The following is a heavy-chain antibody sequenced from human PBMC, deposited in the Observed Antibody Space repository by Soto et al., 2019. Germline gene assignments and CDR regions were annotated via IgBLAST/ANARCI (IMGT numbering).Heavy chain of an antibody. Sequence: GGSLRLSCAASGFTFGSYWMSWVRQAPGKGLEWLATIKMDASEKKYVDSVKGRFTISRDNSKNTLYLQMNSLRAEDTAVYYCAKDAIAVAGTPYFDYWGQGTLVTVSS. CDR1: GFTFGSYW. D-gene: IGHD6-19*01. J-gene: IGHJ4*02. CDR3: AKDAIAVAGTPYFDY. V-gene: IGHV3-7*03. CDR2: IKMDASEK.